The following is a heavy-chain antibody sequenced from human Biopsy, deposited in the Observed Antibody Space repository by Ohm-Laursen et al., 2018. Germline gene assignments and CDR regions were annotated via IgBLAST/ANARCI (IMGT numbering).Heavy chain of an antibody. J-gene: IGHJ4*02. V-gene: IGHV1-69*04. Sequence: SLVKVSCKAFGGPFNNHAFSWVRQAPGQGLEWLGRIVPILGTVNYAQRFQGRVALTADKSTGTAYMELNRLISDDTAVYYCATDADGYYTEFDFWGQGTLITVSS. CDR3: ATDADGYYTEFDF. CDR1: GGPFNNHA. D-gene: IGHD5-24*01. CDR2: IVPILGTV.